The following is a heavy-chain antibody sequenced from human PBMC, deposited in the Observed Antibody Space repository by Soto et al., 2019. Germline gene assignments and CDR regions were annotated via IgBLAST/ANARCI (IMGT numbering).Heavy chain of an antibody. D-gene: IGHD6-13*01. J-gene: IGHJ4*02. V-gene: IGHV1-46*01. CDR3: AKGSGSSSWVWDNFDY. CDR1: GYTFTSYY. Sequence: ASVKVSCKASGYTFTSYYMHWVRQAPGQGLEWMGIISPSGGSTSYAQKFQGRVTMTRDTSTSTVYMELSSLRSEDTAVYYCAKGSGSSSWVWDNFDYWGQGTLVTVSS. CDR2: ISPSGGST.